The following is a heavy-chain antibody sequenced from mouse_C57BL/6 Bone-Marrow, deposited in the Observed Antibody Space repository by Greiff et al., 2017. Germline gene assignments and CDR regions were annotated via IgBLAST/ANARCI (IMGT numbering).Heavy chain of an antibody. J-gene: IGHJ4*01. V-gene: IGHV5-4*01. CDR2: ISDGGSYT. D-gene: IGHD2-14*01. CDR3: ARSRTSLIGDY. Sequence: EVQGVESGGGLVKPGGSLKLSCAASGFTFSSYAMSWVRQTPEKRLEWVATISDGGSYTYYPDNVKGRFTISRDNAKNNLYLQMSHLKSEDTAMYYCARSRTSLIGDYWGQGTSVTVSS. CDR1: GFTFSSYA.